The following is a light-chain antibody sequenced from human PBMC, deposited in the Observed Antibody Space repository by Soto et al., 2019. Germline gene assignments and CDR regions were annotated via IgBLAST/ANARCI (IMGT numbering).Light chain of an antibody. CDR3: QQYYNWRT. J-gene: IGKJ1*01. Sequence: EIILTQSPASLSVSPGERATLSCRASQSVNNNLAWYQQKRGQAPRLLIYGASTRATGIPGRFRGSGSGTEFTLTITSLQSEDFAVYYCQQYYNWRTFGQGTNVEIK. CDR2: GAS. V-gene: IGKV3-15*01. CDR1: QSVNNN.